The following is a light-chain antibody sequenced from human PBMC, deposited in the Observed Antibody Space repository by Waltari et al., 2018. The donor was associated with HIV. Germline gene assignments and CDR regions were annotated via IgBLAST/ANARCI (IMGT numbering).Light chain of an antibody. CDR2: DDS. Sequence: SNVLTQPPSVSVAPGQTATITCGGDTMKSRRVHWSQQKPGQAPVVVVYDDSDRPSGIPERFSGSNSGNTAHLTITRVEAGDEADYYCQVWDNSGGRQGIFGGGTKLTV. CDR3: QVWDNSGGRQGI. J-gene: IGLJ2*01. CDR1: TMKSRR. V-gene: IGLV3-21*02.